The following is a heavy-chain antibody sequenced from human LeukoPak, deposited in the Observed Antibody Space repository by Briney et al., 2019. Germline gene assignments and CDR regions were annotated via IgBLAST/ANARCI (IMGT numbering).Heavy chain of an antibody. CDR1: GFTFSDYG. CDR2: IRYDGSNK. J-gene: IGHJ6*03. CDR3: AKEAVTIFGVVNRVMDV. V-gene: IGHV3-30*02. Sequence: GGSLRLSCAASGFTFSDYGLHWVRQAPGEGLEWVTFIRYDGSNKFYAESVKGRFTISRDNSKNTLYLQMNSLRAEDTAMYYCAKEAVTIFGVVNRVMDVWGKGTTVTVSS. D-gene: IGHD3-3*01.